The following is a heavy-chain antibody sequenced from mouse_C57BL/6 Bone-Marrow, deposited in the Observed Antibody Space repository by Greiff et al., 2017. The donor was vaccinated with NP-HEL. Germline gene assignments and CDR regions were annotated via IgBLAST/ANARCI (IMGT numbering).Heavy chain of an antibody. Sequence: EVKLVESGGDSVKPGGSLKLSCAASGFTFSSYGMSWVRQTPDKRLEWVATISSGGSYTYYPDSVKGRFTISRDNAKNTLYLQMSSLKSEDTAMYYCARHGYDAMDYWGQGTSVTVSS. J-gene: IGHJ4*01. V-gene: IGHV5-6*01. CDR2: ISSGGSYT. CDR3: ARHGYDAMDY. CDR1: GFTFSSYG.